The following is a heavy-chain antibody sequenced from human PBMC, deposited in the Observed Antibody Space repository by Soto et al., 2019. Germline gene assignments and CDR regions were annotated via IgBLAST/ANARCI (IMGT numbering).Heavy chain of an antibody. CDR3: ARSHRDWTLDY. Sequence: QVQLQQWGAGLLKPSETLSLTCAVYGGSFSGYYWSWIRQPPGKGLEWIGEINHSGSTNYNPSLKSRVTISVDTSKNQFSLKLRSVTAADTAVYYCARSHRDWTLDYWGQGTLVTVSS. V-gene: IGHV4-34*01. CDR1: GGSFSGYY. CDR2: INHSGST. D-gene: IGHD2-21*02. J-gene: IGHJ4*02.